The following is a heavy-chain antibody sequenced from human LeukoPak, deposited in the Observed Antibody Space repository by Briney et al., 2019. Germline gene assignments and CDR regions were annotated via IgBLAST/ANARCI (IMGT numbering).Heavy chain of an antibody. J-gene: IGHJ6*02. Sequence: GGSLRPSCAASGFTFSSYAMHWVRQAPGKGLEWVAVISYDGSNKYYADSVKGRFTISRDNSKNTLYLQMNSLRAEDTAVYYCAREGARVGASSDYYYYGMDVWGQGTTVTVSS. CDR3: AREGARVGASSDYYYYGMDV. V-gene: IGHV3-30-3*01. D-gene: IGHD1-26*01. CDR2: ISYDGSNK. CDR1: GFTFSSYA.